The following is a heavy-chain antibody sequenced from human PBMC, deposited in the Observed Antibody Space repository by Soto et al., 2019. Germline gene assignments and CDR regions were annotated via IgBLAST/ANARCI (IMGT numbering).Heavy chain of an antibody. Sequence: EVQLVESGGGLVQPGGSLKLSCAASGFTFSGYWMTWVRQAPGKGLEWVANIKQDGSEKYYVASVKGRFTISRDNDQNSLYLQMISLRAEDTAVYYCVRDGRWGQGTLVTVSS. J-gene: IGHJ4*02. CDR1: GFTFSGYW. CDR2: IKQDGSEK. V-gene: IGHV3-7*05. CDR3: VRDGR.